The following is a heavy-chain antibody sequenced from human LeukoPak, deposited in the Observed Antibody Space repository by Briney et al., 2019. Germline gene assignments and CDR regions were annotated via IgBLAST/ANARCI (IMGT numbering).Heavy chain of an antibody. CDR1: GFTLGDYA. D-gene: IGHD2-8*01. CDR3: TRVRRYVLMVYAIKGFDY. CDR2: IRSKAYGGTT. V-gene: IGHV3-49*03. J-gene: IGHJ4*02. Sequence: PGGSLRLSCTASGFTLGDYAMSWFRQAPGKGLEWVGFIRSKAYGGTTEYAASVKGRFTISRDDSKSIAYLQMNSLKAEDTAVYYCTRVRRYVLMVYAIKGFDYWGQGTLVTVS.